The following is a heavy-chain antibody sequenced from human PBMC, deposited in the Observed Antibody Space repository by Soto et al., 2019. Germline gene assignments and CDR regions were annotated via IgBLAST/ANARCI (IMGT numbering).Heavy chain of an antibody. J-gene: IGHJ4*02. CDR1: GGSISSYY. V-gene: IGHV4-59*01. CDR3: ARGPSLFSFDFDY. D-gene: IGHD2-21*01. CDR2: IYYSGST. Sequence: SETLSLTCTVSGGSISSYYWSWIRQPPGKGLEWIGYIYYSGSTNYNPSLKSRVTISVDTSKNQFSLKLSSVTAADTAVYYCARGPSLFSFDFDYWGQGTLVTVSS.